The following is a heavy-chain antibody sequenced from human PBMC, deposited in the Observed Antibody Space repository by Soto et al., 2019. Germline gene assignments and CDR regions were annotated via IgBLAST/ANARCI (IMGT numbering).Heavy chain of an antibody. V-gene: IGHV1-18*04. Sequence: ASVKVSCKASGYTFTSYGISWVRQAPGQGLEWMGWISAYNGNTNYAQKLQGRVTMTTDTSTSTAYMELRSLRSDDTAVYYCARDGTYCYDSSHKAHDAFDIWGQGTMVTVSS. CDR1: GYTFTSYG. D-gene: IGHD3-22*01. CDR2: ISAYNGNT. J-gene: IGHJ3*02. CDR3: ARDGTYCYDSSHKAHDAFDI.